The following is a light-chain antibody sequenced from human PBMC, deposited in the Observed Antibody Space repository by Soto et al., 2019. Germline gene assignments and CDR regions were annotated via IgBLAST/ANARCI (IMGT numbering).Light chain of an antibody. CDR3: QRYNHWPLT. CDR2: DSS. Sequence: EIVLTQSPAALPVSPGERVTLSCRASQGIGDTLAWYQQKPGQTPRLLIYDSSTMPIGIPIRFSGSRSGTEFILIINCLQFEDFAVYYCQRYNHWPLTFGGGTKVEI. J-gene: IGKJ4*01. V-gene: IGKV3-15*01. CDR1: QGIGDT.